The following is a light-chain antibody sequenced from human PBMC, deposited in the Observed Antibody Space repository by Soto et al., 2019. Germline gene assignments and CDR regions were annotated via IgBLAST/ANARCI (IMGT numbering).Light chain of an antibody. J-gene: IGKJ2*01. CDR1: QSIRNS. CDR2: LTS. V-gene: IGKV1-39*01. Sequence: DIQMTQSPSSLSASVGDRITITCRASQSIRNSLNWYQQKPGKAPKLLIYLTSSLPSGVPSRFSGSGSGTDFTLTISSLQPEDFATYYCQHSYSTPYTFGQGTKLEIK. CDR3: QHSYSTPYT.